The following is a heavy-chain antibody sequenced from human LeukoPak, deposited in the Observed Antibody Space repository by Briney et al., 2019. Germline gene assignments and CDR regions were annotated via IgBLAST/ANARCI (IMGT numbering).Heavy chain of an antibody. CDR2: IYYSGST. CDR3: ARAITMVRGAPYWFDP. J-gene: IGHJ5*02. CDR1: GSSISSYY. V-gene: IGHV4-59*01. D-gene: IGHD3-10*01. Sequence: PSETLSLTCTVSGSSISSYYWSWIRQPPGKGLEWIGYIYYSGSTNYNPSLKSRVTISVDTSKNQFSLKLSSVTAADTAVYYCARAITMVRGAPYWFDPWGQGTPVTVSS.